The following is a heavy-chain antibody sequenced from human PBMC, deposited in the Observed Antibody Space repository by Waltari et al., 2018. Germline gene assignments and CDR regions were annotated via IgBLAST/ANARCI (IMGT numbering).Heavy chain of an antibody. V-gene: IGHV4-4*09. CDR2: IYNSGST. J-gene: IGHJ3*02. D-gene: IGHD7-27*01. CDR3: ARDLGMGAI. CDR1: GGSISSSY. Sequence: QVQLQESAPGLVKPSETLSLTCTASGGSISSSYWSCIRQPPGKALEWIGYIYNSGSTNYNPTLKSRDTISGDTSKNQFSLKLSAVTAADTAVYYCARDLGMGAIWGQGTMVTVSS.